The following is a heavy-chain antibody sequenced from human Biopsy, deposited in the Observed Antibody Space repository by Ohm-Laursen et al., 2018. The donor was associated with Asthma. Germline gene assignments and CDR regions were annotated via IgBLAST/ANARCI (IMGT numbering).Heavy chain of an antibody. J-gene: IGHJ4*02. D-gene: IGHD5-12*01. CDR1: GASIRGSGSY. V-gene: IGHV4-39*01. CDR3: ASPVNRAFGGYEWAAVFDY. Sequence: SDTLSLTCIVSGASIRGSGSYWAWIRQAPGKGPEWIGTTHYSGSTFYKPSLRSRVTMSLDTSTNQFSLRLRSVTATDTAVYYCASPVNRAFGGYEWAAVFDYWGQGILVTVSS. CDR2: THYSGST.